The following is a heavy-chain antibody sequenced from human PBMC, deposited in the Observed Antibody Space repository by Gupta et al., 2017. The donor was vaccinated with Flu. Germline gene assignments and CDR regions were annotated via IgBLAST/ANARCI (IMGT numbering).Heavy chain of an antibody. J-gene: IGHJ4*02. CDR3: TTFDSLLHFDR. CDR1: GFTFNNAW. CDR2: IKSQTFGGTT. V-gene: IGHV3-15*01. Sequence: DVQLVESGGGLVKPGGSLRLSCTVSGFTFNNAWLTWVRQAPGKGLEWVGHIKSQTFGGTTDYAAPVKGRFSISRDDSRNTLYLQMNDLKTEDTAIYYCTTFDSLLHFDRWGQGALVTVSS. D-gene: IGHD3-9*01.